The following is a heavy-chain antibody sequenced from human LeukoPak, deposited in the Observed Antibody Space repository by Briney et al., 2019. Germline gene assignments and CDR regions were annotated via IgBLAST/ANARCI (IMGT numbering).Heavy chain of an antibody. J-gene: IGHJ4*02. Sequence: SQTLSLTCTVSGGSISSGSYYWSWIRQPAGKGLEWIGRIYTSGSTNYNPSLKSRVTISVDTSKNQFSLKLSSVTAADTAVYFCERVDYYDRVDYWGQGTLVTVSS. D-gene: IGHD3-22*01. CDR2: IYTSGST. V-gene: IGHV4-61*02. CDR3: ERVDYYDRVDY. CDR1: GGSISSGSYY.